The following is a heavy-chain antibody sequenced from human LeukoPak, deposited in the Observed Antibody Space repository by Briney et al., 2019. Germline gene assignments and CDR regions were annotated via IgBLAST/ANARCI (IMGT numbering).Heavy chain of an antibody. J-gene: IGHJ4*02. V-gene: IGHV1-46*01. CDR3: VAYSSSSARTRYYFDY. CDR1: GYTFTSYY. D-gene: IGHD6-6*01. CDR2: INPSGGST. Sequence: ASVKVSCKASGYTFTSYYMHWVRQAPGQGLEWMGIINPSGGSTSYAQKFQGRVTMTRDTSTSTVYMELSSLRSEDTAVYYCVAYSSSSARTRYYFDYWGQGTLVTVSS.